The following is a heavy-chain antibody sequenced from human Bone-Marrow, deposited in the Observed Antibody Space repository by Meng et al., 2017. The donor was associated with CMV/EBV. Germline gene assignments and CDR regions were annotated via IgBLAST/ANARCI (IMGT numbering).Heavy chain of an antibody. J-gene: IGHJ6*02. CDR2: ISAYNGNT. CDR3: ARTIIVVVPAAMQQTYYYYGMDV. V-gene: IGHV1-18*01. CDR1: GYSFTSYG. D-gene: IGHD2-2*01. Sequence: ASVKVSCKGSGYSFTSYGISWVRQAPGQGLEWMGWISAYNGNTNYAQKRQGRVTMTTDTSTSTAHMELRSLRSDDTAVYYCARTIIVVVPAAMQQTYYYYGMDVWGQGSTVTVSS.